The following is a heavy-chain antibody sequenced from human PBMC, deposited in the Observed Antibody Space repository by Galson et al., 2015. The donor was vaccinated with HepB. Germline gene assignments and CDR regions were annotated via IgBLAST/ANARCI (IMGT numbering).Heavy chain of an antibody. D-gene: IGHD1-26*01. Sequence: LSLTCIVSDDSISSSGYFWSWIRQPAGKGLDWIGRIFADGATNYNPSLKSRVTMSVDTSKNQVSLKLNSVTAADTAVYFCARGPGRKSFEAFDLWGQGTMVTVSS. J-gene: IGHJ3*01. CDR3: ARGPGRKSFEAFDL. V-gene: IGHV4-61*02. CDR1: DDSISSSGYF. CDR2: IFADGAT.